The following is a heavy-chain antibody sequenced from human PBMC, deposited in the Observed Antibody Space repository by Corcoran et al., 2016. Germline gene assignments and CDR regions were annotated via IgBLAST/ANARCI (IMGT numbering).Heavy chain of an antibody. J-gene: IGHJ3*02. CDR3: ARGKWGQGSYAFDI. CDR1: GGSISSSSYY. Sequence: QQQQVSGPGLVKPSETLSLTCTVSGGSISSSSYYWGWIRQPPGKRLEWIGSIYYSGSTYYNPSLKSRVTISVDTSKNQFSLKLSSVTAADTAVYYCARGKWGQGSYAFDIWGQGTMVTVSS. CDR2: IYYSGST. V-gene: IGHV4-39*07. D-gene: IGHD2-8*01.